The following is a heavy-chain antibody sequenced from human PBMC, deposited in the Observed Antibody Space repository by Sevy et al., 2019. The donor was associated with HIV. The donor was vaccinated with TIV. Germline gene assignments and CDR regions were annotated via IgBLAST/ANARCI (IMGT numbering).Heavy chain of an antibody. D-gene: IGHD2-2*01. V-gene: IGHV3-15*01. CDR1: GFTFSNAW. Sequence: GGSLRLSCAASGFTFSNAWMSWVRQAPGKGLEWVGRIKSKTDGGTTDYAAAVKGRFTISRDDSKNTLYLQMNSLKTEDTAVYYCTTHLSSSSTSCYVYWGQGTLVTDSS. J-gene: IGHJ4*02. CDR2: IKSKTDGGTT. CDR3: TTHLSSSSTSCYVY.